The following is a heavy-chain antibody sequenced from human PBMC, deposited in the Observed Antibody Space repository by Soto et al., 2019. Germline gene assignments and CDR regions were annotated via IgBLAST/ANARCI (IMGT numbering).Heavy chain of an antibody. CDR3: ARGRGIVATINRSLLFDY. Sequence: QVQLQESGPGLVKPSQTLSLTCTVSGGSISSGGYYWSWIRQHPGKGLEWIGYIYYSGSTYYNPSLKSRVTISVDTSKNHFSLKLSSVTAADTAVYYCARGRGIVATINRSLLFDYWGQGTLVTVSS. V-gene: IGHV4-31*03. CDR2: IYYSGST. D-gene: IGHD5-12*01. CDR1: GGSISSGGYY. J-gene: IGHJ4*02.